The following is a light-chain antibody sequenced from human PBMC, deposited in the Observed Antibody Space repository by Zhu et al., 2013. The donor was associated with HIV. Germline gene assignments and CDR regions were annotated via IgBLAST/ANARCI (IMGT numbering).Light chain of an antibody. J-gene: IGKJ4*01. CDR2: GAS. CDR1: QSVSSTY. Sequence: EIVLTQSPGTLSLSPGERATLSCRASQSVSSTYLAWYQQKPGQAPRLLVFGASSRAAAIPDRFSGSASGTDFTLTISRLEPEDFAVYYCHQYGSIPLTFGGGTKVEI. CDR3: HQYGSIPLT. V-gene: IGKV3-20*01.